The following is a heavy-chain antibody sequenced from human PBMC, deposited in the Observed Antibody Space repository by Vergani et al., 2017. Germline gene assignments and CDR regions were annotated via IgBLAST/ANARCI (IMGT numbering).Heavy chain of an antibody. CDR1: GGTFSSYA. CDR2: IIPILGIA. V-gene: IGHV1-69*04. J-gene: IGHJ4*02. D-gene: IGHD3-22*01. CDR3: ARDPNYYDSSGYYYDYFDY. Sequence: QVQLVQSGAEVKKPGASVKVSCKASGGTFSSYAISWVRQAPGQGLEWMGRIIPILGIANYAQKFQGRVTITADKSTVTAYMEMSSLRSEDTAVYYCARDPNYYDSSGYYYDYFDYWGQGTLVTVSS.